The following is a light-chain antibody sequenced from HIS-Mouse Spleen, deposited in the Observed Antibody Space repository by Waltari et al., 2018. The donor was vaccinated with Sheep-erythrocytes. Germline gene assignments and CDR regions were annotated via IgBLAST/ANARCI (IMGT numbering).Light chain of an antibody. CDR1: SSNIGSNT. V-gene: IGLV1-44*01. CDR2: SNN. CDR3: CSYAGSYNHV. Sequence: QSVLTQPPSASGTPGQRVTISCSGSSSNIGSNTVNWYQQLPGTAPKLLIYSNNLRPSGVPDRFSGSKSGTSASLAISGLQSEDEADYYCCSYAGSYNHVFATGTKVTVL. J-gene: IGLJ1*01.